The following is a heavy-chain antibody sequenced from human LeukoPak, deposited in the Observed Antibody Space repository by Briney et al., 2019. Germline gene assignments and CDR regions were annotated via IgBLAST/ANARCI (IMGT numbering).Heavy chain of an antibody. D-gene: IGHD3-22*01. CDR2: IYYSGKT. V-gene: IGHV4-39*01. CDR1: GGSISNSHYY. J-gene: IGHJ4*02. Sequence: SETLSLTCTVSGGSISNSHYYWGWVRQPPGKGLEWIGYIYYSGKTYYNPSLKSRVTISVDTSKNQFSLKLSSVTAADTAVYYCARGHYYDSSGYYLDYFDYWGQGTLVTVSS. CDR3: ARGHYYDSSGYYLDYFDY.